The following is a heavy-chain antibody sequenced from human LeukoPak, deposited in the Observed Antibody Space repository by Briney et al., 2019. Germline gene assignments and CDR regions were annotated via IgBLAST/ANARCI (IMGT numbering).Heavy chain of an antibody. V-gene: IGHV4-30-4*08. Sequence: SETLSLTCTVSGGSISSGDYYWSWIRQPPGKGLEWIGYIYYSGSTYYNPSLKSRVTISVDTSKNQFSLKLSSVTAADTAVYYCARVAYDFWSGSQTVDYWGQGTPVTVSS. D-gene: IGHD3-3*01. CDR1: GGSISSGDYY. CDR3: ARVAYDFWSGSQTVDY. J-gene: IGHJ4*02. CDR2: IYYSGST.